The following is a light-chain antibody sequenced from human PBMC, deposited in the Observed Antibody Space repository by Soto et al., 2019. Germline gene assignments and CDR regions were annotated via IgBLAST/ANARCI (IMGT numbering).Light chain of an antibody. J-gene: IGKJ1*01. V-gene: IGKV3-11*01. CDR1: QSIGRF. CDR2: DAS. CDR3: QQRSNWPRT. Sequence: VLTQSPATLSLSPAERASLSGGASQSIGRFLAWYQHKPGQAPRLLIYDASNRATGIPARFSASGSETDFTLTISSLEPEDFAVYYYQQRSNWPRTFGQGTKVDIK.